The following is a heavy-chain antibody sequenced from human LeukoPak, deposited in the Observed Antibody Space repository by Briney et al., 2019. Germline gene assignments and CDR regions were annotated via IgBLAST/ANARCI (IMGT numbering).Heavy chain of an antibody. J-gene: IGHJ4*02. CDR2: IYYSGST. CDR3: ARRFRVTIFGVVIGGFDY. D-gene: IGHD3-3*01. CDR1: GGSISSSSYY. V-gene: IGHV4-39*01. Sequence: SETLSLTCTVSGGSISSSSYYWGWIRQPPGKGLEWIGGIYYSGSTYYNPSLKSRVTISVDTSKNQFSLKLSSVTAADTAVYYCARRFRVTIFGVVIGGFDYWGQGTLVTVSS.